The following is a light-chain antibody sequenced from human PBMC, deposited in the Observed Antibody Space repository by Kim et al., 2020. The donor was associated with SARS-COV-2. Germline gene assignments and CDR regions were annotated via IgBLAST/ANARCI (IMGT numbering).Light chain of an antibody. CDR2: AVS. CDR3: SSYTSSSTWV. V-gene: IGLV2-14*03. CDR1: SSDIGVYNY. Sequence: LTQPASVSGSPGQSITISCTGTSSDIGVYNYVSWFRQHPGKAPKLMIYAVSNRPSGVSNRFSGSKSGSTASLTISGLQAEDEADYYCSSYTSSSTWVFGGGTQLTVL. J-gene: IGLJ3*02.